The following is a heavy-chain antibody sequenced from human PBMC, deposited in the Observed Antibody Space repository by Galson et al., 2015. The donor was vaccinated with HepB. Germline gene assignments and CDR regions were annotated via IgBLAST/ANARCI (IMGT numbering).Heavy chain of an antibody. D-gene: IGHD6-19*01. V-gene: IGHV3-30*18. CDR1: GFTFSNYG. Sequence: SLRLSCAASGFTFSNYGMHWVRQAPGMGLEWVAVISYDGSNTYYADSVKGRFTISRDNSKNTLYLQMNSLRAEDTALYYCAKDPYLYSALAGTMAGFDYWGQGTLVTVSS. CDR2: ISYDGSNT. CDR3: AKDPYLYSALAGTMAGFDY. J-gene: IGHJ4*02.